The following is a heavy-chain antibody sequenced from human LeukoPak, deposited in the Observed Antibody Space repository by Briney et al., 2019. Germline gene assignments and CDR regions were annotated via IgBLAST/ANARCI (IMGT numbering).Heavy chain of an antibody. CDR1: GDTFRDFY. Sequence: PSETLSVSCTASGDTFRDFYRNWIRQSPGKGLEWIGEINHSGSSSYNPSLKSRIMSSVDMSTNQFSMKVRSVTAADTAVYYCARSHCGGDCDSSRWQILYGYYYCYTEVWGTGAPVTVSS. J-gene: IGHJ6*03. CDR2: INHSGSS. V-gene: IGHV4-34*08. CDR3: ARSHCGGDCDSSRWQILYGYYYCYTEV. D-gene: IGHD2-21*02.